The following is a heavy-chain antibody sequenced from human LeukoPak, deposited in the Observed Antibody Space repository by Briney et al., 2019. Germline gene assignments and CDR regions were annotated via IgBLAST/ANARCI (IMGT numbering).Heavy chain of an antibody. CDR1: GGTFSSYA. CDR2: IIPIFGIA. J-gene: IGHJ4*02. Sequence: SVKVSCKASGGTFSSYAISWVRQAPGQGLEWMGGIIPIFGIANYAQKFQGRVTITADKSTSTAYMELSSLRSEDTAVYYCARVRLTGTTSTYFDYWGQGTLVTVSS. V-gene: IGHV1-69*17. D-gene: IGHD1-20*01. CDR3: ARVRLTGTTSTYFDY.